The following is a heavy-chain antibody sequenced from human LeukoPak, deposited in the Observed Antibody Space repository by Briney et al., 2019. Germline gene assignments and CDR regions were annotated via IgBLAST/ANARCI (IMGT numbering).Heavy chain of an antibody. CDR1: GGSISSGGYY. CDR3: ARGVVIVVEGWFDP. Sequence: SQTLSLTCTVSGGSISSGGYYWSWIRQHPGKGLEWIGYIYYSGSTYYNPSLKSRVTISVDTSKNQFSLKLSSVTAADTAVYYCARGVVIVVEGWFDPWGRGTLVTVSS. CDR2: IYYSGST. J-gene: IGHJ5*02. D-gene: IGHD3-22*01. V-gene: IGHV4-31*03.